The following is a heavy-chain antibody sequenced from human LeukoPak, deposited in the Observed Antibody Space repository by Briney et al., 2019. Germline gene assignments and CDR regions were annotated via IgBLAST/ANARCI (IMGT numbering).Heavy chain of an antibody. CDR3: AREAPAVAGPAFDI. Sequence: SETLSLTCTVSGGSISGSSFYWGWIRQPPGKGLEWIGSIYYSGSTYHNPSLKSRVTISVDTSKNQFSLKLSSVTAADTAVYYCAREAPAVAGPAFDIWGQGTMVTVSS. D-gene: IGHD6-19*01. CDR2: IYYSGST. V-gene: IGHV4-39*07. J-gene: IGHJ3*02. CDR1: GGSISGSSFY.